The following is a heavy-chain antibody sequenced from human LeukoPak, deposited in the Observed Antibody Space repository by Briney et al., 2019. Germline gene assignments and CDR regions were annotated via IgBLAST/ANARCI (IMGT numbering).Heavy chain of an antibody. V-gene: IGHV4-39*07. Sequence: SETLSLTCTASGGSISSNNYYWGWIRQPPGKGLEWIGSIYYGGYTYYNPSLKSRVTISVDTSKNQFSLKLSSVTAADTAVYYCALQLADAFDIWGQGTMVTVSS. D-gene: IGHD5-18*01. CDR3: ALQLADAFDI. CDR2: IYYGGYT. CDR1: GGSISSNNYY. J-gene: IGHJ3*02.